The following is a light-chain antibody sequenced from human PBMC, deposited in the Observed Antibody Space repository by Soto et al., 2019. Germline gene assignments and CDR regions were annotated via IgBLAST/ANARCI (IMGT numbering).Light chain of an antibody. V-gene: IGLV2-14*01. CDR1: SSDVGGYNY. Sequence: QAALTQPASVSGSPGQSITISCTGTSSDVGGYNYVSWYQQHPGKAPKLMIYDVSNRPSGVSNRFSGSKSGNTASLTISGLQAEDEADYYCSSYTSSSTPVFGGGTHLTVL. J-gene: IGLJ2*01. CDR3: SSYTSSSTPV. CDR2: DVS.